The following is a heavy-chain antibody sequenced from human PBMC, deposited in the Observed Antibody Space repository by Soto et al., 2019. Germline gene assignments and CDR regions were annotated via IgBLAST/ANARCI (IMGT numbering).Heavy chain of an antibody. CDR3: ARDYYDSSGYLAPLDY. J-gene: IGHJ4*02. V-gene: IGHV3-21*01. D-gene: IGHD3-22*01. CDR1: GFTFSSYS. Sequence: GGSLRLSCAASGFTFSSYSMNWVRQAPGKGLEWVSSISSSSGYIYYADSVKGRFTISRDNAKNSLYLQMNSLRAEDTAVYYCARDYYDSSGYLAPLDYWGQGTLVTVSS. CDR2: ISSSSGYI.